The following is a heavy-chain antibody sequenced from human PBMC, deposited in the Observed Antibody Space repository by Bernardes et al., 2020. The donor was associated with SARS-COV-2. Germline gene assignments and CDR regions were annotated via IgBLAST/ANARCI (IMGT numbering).Heavy chain of an antibody. D-gene: IGHD5-12*01. CDR3: AKDIGDGYKHWYFDL. J-gene: IGHJ2*01. Sequence: GGSLRLSCAASGFTFDDYAMHWVRQAPGKGLEWVSGISWNSGSIGYADSVKGRFTISRDNAKNSLYLQMNSLRAEDTALYFCAKDIGDGYKHWYFDLWGRGTLVTVSS. CDR1: GFTFDDYA. CDR2: ISWNSGSI. V-gene: IGHV3-9*01.